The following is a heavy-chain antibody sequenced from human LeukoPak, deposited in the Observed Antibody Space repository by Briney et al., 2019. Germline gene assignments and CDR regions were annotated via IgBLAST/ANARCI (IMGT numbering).Heavy chain of an antibody. CDR2: ISGSGGLT. Sequence: GGSLRLSCAASGFPFNSYVMTWVRQAPGKGLEWVSVISGSGGLTYHADSVKGRFTVSRDNSKNTLYLQMYSLRAEDTAVYSCAKGYYDYIWGSYRSDAFDIWGRGTMVTVSS. V-gene: IGHV3-23*01. CDR1: GFPFNSYV. D-gene: IGHD3-16*02. J-gene: IGHJ3*02. CDR3: AKGYYDYIWGSYRSDAFDI.